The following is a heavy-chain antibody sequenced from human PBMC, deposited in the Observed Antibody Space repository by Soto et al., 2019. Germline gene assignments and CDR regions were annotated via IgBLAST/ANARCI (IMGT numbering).Heavy chain of an antibody. D-gene: IGHD3-9*01. J-gene: IGHJ3*02. V-gene: IGHV4-39*01. CDR1: GGSISSSSYY. CDR3: ERYYDILTGYYIRKTKDAFDI. Sequence: SETLSLTCTVSGGSISSSSYYWGWIRQPPGKGLEWIGSIYYSGSTYYNPSLKSRVTISVDTSKNQFSLELSSVTAADTAVYYCERYYDILTGYYIRKTKDAFDIWGQGTMVTVSS. CDR2: IYYSGST.